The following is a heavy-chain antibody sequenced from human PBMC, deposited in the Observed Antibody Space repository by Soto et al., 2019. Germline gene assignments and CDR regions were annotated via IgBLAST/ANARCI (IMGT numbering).Heavy chain of an antibody. CDR2: IYYSGST. J-gene: IGHJ3*02. D-gene: IGHD6-13*01. CDR1: GGSISSVNYY. V-gene: IGHV4-31*03. Sequence: QVQLQESGPGLVKPSQTLSLTCTVSGGSISSVNYYWSWIRQHPAKGLEWIGYIYYSGSTHYNPSLKSRVTISLDTSKNQFSLRLTSVTAADTAVYYCARDVYSSRWTVNAFDMWGQGTMVTVSS. CDR3: ARDVYSSRWTVNAFDM.